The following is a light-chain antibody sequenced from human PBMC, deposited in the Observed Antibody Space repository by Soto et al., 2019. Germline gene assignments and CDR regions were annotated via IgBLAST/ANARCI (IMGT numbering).Light chain of an antibody. CDR1: SSDVGTYKL. V-gene: IGLV2-23*01. CDR2: EDV. J-gene: IGLJ2*01. Sequence: QSALTQPASVSGSLGQSITISCTGTSSDVGTYKLVSWYQQHPGKAPQLVIFEDVERPSGVSNRFSGSKSGNTASLTISGLQNEDEADYYCCSYAGGTSVVFGGGTQLTVL. CDR3: CSYAGGTSVV.